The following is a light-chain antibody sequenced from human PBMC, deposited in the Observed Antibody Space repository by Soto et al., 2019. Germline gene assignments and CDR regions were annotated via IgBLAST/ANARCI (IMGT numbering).Light chain of an antibody. CDR2: SAS. J-gene: IGKJ2*01. CDR1: QSISTE. CDR3: QQGHNWPLT. Sequence: EIVMTQSPATLSVSPGERATLSCRASQSISTELAWYQQKPGQPPRLLIYSASTRATGVPARFTGSGSGSEFTLTISGPQSEDSAVYYGQQGHNWPLTFGRGTRLEI. V-gene: IGKV3-15*01.